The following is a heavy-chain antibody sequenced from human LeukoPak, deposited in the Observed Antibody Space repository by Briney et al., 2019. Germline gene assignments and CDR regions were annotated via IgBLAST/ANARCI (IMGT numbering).Heavy chain of an antibody. D-gene: IGHD3-9*01. CDR3: ARGYYDVLTGHAKNFDY. CDR2: IYYSGST. CDR1: GVSISSNSYY. V-gene: IGHV4-39*01. J-gene: IGHJ4*02. Sequence: SETLSLTCTVSGVSISSNSYYWGWIRQSPGKGLEWIGSIYYSGSTYYNPSLKSRVTISVDTSKNQFYLKMSSVTAADTALYYCARGYYDVLTGHAKNFDYWDQGTLVTVSS.